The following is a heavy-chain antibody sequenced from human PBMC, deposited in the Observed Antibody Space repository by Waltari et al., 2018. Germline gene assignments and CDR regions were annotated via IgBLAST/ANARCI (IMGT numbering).Heavy chain of an antibody. CDR3: ARGQLLSYYFDY. CDR2: IIPIFGTA. D-gene: IGHD2-21*02. Sequence: VQLVPSGAEVKKPGSSVKVSCKASGATSISSAISWLQQAPGHGLEWMGGIIPIFGTANYAQKFQGRVTITADESTSTAYMELSSLRSEDTAVYYCARGQLLSYYFDYWGQGTLVTVSS. J-gene: IGHJ4*02. V-gene: IGHV1-69*01. CDR1: GATSISSA.